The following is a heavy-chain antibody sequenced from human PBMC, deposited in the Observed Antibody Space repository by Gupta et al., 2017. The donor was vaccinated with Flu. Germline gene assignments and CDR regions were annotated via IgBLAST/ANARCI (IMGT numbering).Heavy chain of an antibody. CDR1: GFPFSLFA. Sequence: EVQLLESGGGLIQPGGSLRLSCAASGFPFSLFAMSWVRQAPGKGLEWVSGFGGSGLSTSYADSVKGRFTISRDDSKNTVYLQMNSLRAEDTAVYYCAKDRSRALGYYGMDAWGQGTTVTVSS. CDR2: FGGSGLST. CDR3: AKDRSRALGYYGMDA. V-gene: IGHV3-23*01. J-gene: IGHJ6*01.